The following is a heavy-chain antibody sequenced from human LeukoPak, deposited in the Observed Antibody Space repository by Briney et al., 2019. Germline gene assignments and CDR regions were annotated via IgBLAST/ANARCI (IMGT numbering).Heavy chain of an antibody. Sequence: SETLSLTCTVSGGSISSYYWSWIRQPPGKGLEWIGYIYYSGSTNYNPSLKSRVTISVDTSKNQFSLKLSSVTAADTAVYYCASLIAAAGTRDAFDTWGQGTMVTVSS. D-gene: IGHD6-13*01. J-gene: IGHJ3*02. CDR1: GGSISSYY. CDR3: ASLIAAAGTRDAFDT. CDR2: IYYSGST. V-gene: IGHV4-59*08.